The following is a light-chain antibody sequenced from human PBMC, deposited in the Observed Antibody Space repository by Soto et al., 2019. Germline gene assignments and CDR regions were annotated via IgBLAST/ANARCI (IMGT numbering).Light chain of an antibody. CDR1: NSDIGAYNF. CDR2: GVS. J-gene: IGLJ1*01. CDR3: SSYISSSTPYV. Sequence: QSALTQPASVSGSPGQSITISCTGTNSDIGAYNFVSWYQHHPGKAPKLIIFGVSDRPSGVSDRFSGSKSGNTASLTISGLQAEDEADYYCSSYISSSTPYVFGNGTKVTVL. V-gene: IGLV2-14*03.